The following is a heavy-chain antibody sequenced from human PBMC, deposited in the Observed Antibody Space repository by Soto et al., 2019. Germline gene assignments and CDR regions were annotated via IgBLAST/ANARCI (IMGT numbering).Heavy chain of an antibody. V-gene: IGHV3-23*01. Sequence: GGSLRLSCAASGFIFSHYGMNWVRQAPGKGLEWVSGISESGGSTYYADSVKGRFNLSRDNSKNTLYLQVDSLIPDDTAVYYGARRSYCSSTSCDKFFEYWGQGTLVTVSS. D-gene: IGHD2-2*02. CDR2: ISESGGST. CDR3: ARRSYCSSTSCDKFFEY. J-gene: IGHJ4*02. CDR1: GFIFSHYG.